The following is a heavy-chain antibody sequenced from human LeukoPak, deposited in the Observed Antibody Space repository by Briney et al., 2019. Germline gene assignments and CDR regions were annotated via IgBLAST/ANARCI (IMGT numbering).Heavy chain of an antibody. CDR2: ITWNSDST. CDR3: AKGLYYDILTGNWFDP. J-gene: IGHJ5*02. D-gene: IGHD3-9*01. Sequence: GGSLRLSCAASGFTFDYYAMHWVRHAPGKGLEWVSGITWNSDSTGYGDSVKGRFTISRDNAKNSLYLEMNSLRAEDTAFYYCAKGLYYDILTGNWFDPWGQGTLVTVSS. V-gene: IGHV3-9*01. CDR1: GFTFDYYA.